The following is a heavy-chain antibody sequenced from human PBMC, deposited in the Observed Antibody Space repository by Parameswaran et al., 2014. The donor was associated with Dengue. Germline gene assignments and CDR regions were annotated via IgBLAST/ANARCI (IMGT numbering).Heavy chain of an antibody. D-gene: IGHD6-19*01. J-gene: IGHJ3*02. CDR2: IRSSSSYI. CDR3: AKDLGVAGDAFDI. Sequence: VRQAPGKGLEWVSSIRSSSSYIYYADSVKGRFTISRDNAKNSLYLQMNSLRAEDTAVYYCAKDLGVAGDAFDIWGQGTMVTVSS. V-gene: IGHV3-21*06.